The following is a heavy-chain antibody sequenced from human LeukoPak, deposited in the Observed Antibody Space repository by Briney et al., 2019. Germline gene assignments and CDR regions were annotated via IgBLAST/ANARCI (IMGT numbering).Heavy chain of an antibody. V-gene: IGHV3-53*01. Sequence: GGSLRLSCAASGFTFSDYYMSWVRQAPGKGLEWVSVIYSGGSTYYADSVKGRFTISRDNSKNTLYLQMNSLRAEDTAVYYCARWTNFHAFDIRGQGTLVTVSS. CDR3: ARWTNFHAFDI. CDR2: IYSGGST. CDR1: GFTFSDYY. J-gene: IGHJ3*02. D-gene: IGHD1-1*01.